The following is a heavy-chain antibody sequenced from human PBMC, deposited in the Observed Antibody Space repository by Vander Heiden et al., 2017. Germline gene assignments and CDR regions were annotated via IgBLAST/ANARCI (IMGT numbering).Heavy chain of an antibody. D-gene: IGHD5-12*01. CDR1: GFTLENYA. CDR3: ARDRGGSFYYGMDV. J-gene: IGHJ6*02. V-gene: IGHV3-9*01. CDR2: SSWNSANI. Sequence: EVQLVESGAALVQPGRSLRTSGAASGFTLENYAMHWVRQAPGKGLEWVSGSSWNSANIDYADSVKGRFTISRDNAKNSLYLQMNSLRGDDTALYYCARDRGGSFYYGMDVWGQGTTVTVSS.